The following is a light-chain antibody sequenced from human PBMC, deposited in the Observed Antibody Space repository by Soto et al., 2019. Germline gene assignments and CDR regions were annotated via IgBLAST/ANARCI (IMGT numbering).Light chain of an antibody. CDR1: RSNVGSYNF. J-gene: IGLJ2*01. V-gene: IGLV2-23*02. CDR2: EVS. Sequence: QSALTQPASVSGSRGQSITISCTGTRSNVGSYNFVSWYRQYPGKAPELIIYEVSQRPSTFFNRFSGSKSGNTASLTVSGLQSDDEADYFWLSYGGNNTLIFGGGTKVTVL. CDR3: LSYGGNNTLI.